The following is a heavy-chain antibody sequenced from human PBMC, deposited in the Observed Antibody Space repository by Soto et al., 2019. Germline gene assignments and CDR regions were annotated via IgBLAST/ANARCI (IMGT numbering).Heavy chain of an antibody. V-gene: IGHV1-18*04. CDR1: GYTFTDYG. Sequence: QVQLVESGAEVKKPGASVKVSCKASGYTFTDYGITWVRQAPGQGLEWMGWISGYNGNTKYAQKFQGRVTKTTDTPTNTAYMELRSLRSDATAVYYCAREREYSFDSSGNYYYHYGLDVWGQGTTVTVS. CDR2: ISGYNGNT. D-gene: IGHD3-22*01. J-gene: IGHJ6*02. CDR3: AREREYSFDSSGNYYYHYGLDV.